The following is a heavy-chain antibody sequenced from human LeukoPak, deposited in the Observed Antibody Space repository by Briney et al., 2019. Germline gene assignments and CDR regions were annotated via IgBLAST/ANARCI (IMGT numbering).Heavy chain of an antibody. D-gene: IGHD3-22*01. CDR3: WRILHDSRGYYHFDY. CDR1: GGPISSYY. V-gene: IGHV4-59*07. Sequence: SDTLSLTCTVSGGPISSYYWSCIRHPPGKGLEGLGHIYYNGSTNFNSSLKGRVHISVDTSKNQFSLNLRSLTAPHTAVYLCWRILHDSRGYYHFDYWGQGTLVTVSS. CDR2: IYYNGST. J-gene: IGHJ4*02.